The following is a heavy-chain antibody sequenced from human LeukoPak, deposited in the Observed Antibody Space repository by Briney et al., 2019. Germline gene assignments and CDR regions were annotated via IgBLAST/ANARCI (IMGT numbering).Heavy chain of an antibody. Sequence: GGSLRLSCAASGCTFRSYDMHWVRQATGKGLEWVSGIGTAGEIYYPGSVKGRFTISRENAKNSLYLQMNSLRAGDTAVYYCARAAYSSTWYSRYFDLWGRGTLVTVSS. CDR1: GCTFRSYD. D-gene: IGHD6-13*01. CDR2: IGTAGEI. CDR3: ARAAYSSTWYSRYFDL. J-gene: IGHJ2*01. V-gene: IGHV3-13*01.